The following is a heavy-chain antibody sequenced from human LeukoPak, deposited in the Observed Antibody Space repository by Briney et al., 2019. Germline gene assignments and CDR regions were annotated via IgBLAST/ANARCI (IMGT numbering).Heavy chain of an antibody. CDR3: ASAPFGELSFDY. Sequence: GGSLRLSCAASGFTFSSYGMHWVRQAPGKGLEWVAVIWYDGSNKYYADSVKGRFTISRDNSKNTLYLQMNSLRAEDTAVYYCASAPFGELSFDYWGQGTLVTVSS. CDR2: IWYDGSNK. CDR1: GFTFSSYG. J-gene: IGHJ4*02. D-gene: IGHD3-10*01. V-gene: IGHV3-33*01.